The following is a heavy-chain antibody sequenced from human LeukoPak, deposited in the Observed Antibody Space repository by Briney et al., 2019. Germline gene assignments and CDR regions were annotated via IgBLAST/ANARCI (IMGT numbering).Heavy chain of an antibody. CDR2: ISRRDDYT. D-gene: IGHD3-10*01. V-gene: IGHV3-23*01. Sequence: PGGSLRLSCAASGFAFSSYAMSWVRQPPGKGLEWVSVISRRDDYTYYADSVEGRFTISRDNSKNTLYLQMNTLRAEDTAVYYCANDYRSGSFHDFWGQGTPVTVSS. CDR3: ANDYRSGSFHDF. CDR1: GFAFSSYA. J-gene: IGHJ4*02.